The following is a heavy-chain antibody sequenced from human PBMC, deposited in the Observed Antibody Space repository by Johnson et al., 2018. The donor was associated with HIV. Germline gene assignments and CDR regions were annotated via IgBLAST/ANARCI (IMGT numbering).Heavy chain of an antibody. CDR2: IYYDGTNK. V-gene: IGHV3-33*08. CDR3: ATRDPTYRPGAFDL. J-gene: IGHJ3*01. CDR1: GFTFDDYA. Sequence: QVQLVESGGGLVQPGRSLRLSCAASGFTFDDYAMHWVRQAPGKGLEWVAVIYYDGTNKHYADSVKGRFTISRDNSKNSLYLQMNSLRAEDTAVYYCATRDPTYRPGAFDLWGQGTMVTVSS. D-gene: IGHD1-14*01.